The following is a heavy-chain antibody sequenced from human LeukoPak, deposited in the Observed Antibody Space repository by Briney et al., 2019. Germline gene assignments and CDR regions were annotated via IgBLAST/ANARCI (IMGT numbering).Heavy chain of an antibody. CDR1: GYSISSGYY. Sequence: PSETLSLTCAVSGYSISSGYYWGWIRQPPGKGLEWIGSIYHSGSTYYNPSLKSRVTISVDTSKNQFSLKQSSVTAADTAVYYCLGGNSDMFDYWGQGTLVTVSS. J-gene: IGHJ4*02. CDR3: LGGNSDMFDY. CDR2: IYHSGST. D-gene: IGHD4-23*01. V-gene: IGHV4-38-2*01.